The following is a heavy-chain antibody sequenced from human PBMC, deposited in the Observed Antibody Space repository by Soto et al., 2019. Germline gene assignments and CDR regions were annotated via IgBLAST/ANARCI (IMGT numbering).Heavy chain of an antibody. CDR3: ARDPLYKPYESN. J-gene: IGHJ4*01. CDR2: IYYSGST. V-gene: IGHV4-61*01. CDR1: GGSVSSGSYY. Sequence: SETLSLTCTVSGGSVSSGSYYWSWIRQPPGKGLEWIGYIYYSGSTNYNPSLKSRVTISVDTSKNQFSLKLSSVTAADTAVYYCARDPLYKPYESNWGHGTLVTVSS. D-gene: IGHD3-16*01.